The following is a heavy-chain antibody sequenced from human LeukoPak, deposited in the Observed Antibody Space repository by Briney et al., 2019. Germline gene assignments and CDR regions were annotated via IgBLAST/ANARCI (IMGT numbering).Heavy chain of an antibody. D-gene: IGHD1-26*01. Sequence: ASVKVSCKASGDTFSSYAISWVRQAPGQGLEWMGRIIPIFGTANYAQKFQGRVTITTDESTSTAYMELSSLRSEDTAVYYCARDPAAYSGSYYFYYWGQGTLVTVSS. CDR2: IIPIFGTA. CDR3: ARDPAAYSGSYYFYY. J-gene: IGHJ4*02. CDR1: GDTFSSYA. V-gene: IGHV1-69*05.